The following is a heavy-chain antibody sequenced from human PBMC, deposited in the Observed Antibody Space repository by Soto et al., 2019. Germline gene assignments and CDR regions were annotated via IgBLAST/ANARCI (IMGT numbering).Heavy chain of an antibody. CDR2: FDPEDGET. CDR1: GYTLTELS. CDR3: AAQITMIVVVTDAFDS. J-gene: IGHJ3*02. Sequence: ASVQVSCKVSGYTLTELSMHWVRQAPGKGLEWMGGFDPEDGETIYAQKFQGRVTLTEDTSTDTAYMELSSLRSEDTAVYYCAAQITMIVVVTDAFDSWGQGTMVTVSS. D-gene: IGHD3-22*01. V-gene: IGHV1-24*01.